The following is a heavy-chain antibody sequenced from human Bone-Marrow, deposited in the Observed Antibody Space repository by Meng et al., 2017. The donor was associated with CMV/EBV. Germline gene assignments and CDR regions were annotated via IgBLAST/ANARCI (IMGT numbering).Heavy chain of an antibody. CDR1: GFTFSDYY. J-gene: IGHJ6*02. V-gene: IGHV3-11*04. Sequence: GGSLRLSCAASGFTFSDYYMSWIRQAPGKGLEWVSYISSSGSTIYYADSVKGRFTISRDNAKNSLYLQMNSLRAEDTAVYYCARDSRGYSNYYYYYGMDVWGQGTTVTVSS. CDR2: ISSSGSTI. CDR3: ARDSRGYSNYYYYYGMDV. D-gene: IGHD3-22*01.